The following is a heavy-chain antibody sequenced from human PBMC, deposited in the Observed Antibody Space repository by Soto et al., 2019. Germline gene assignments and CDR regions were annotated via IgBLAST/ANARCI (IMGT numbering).Heavy chain of an antibody. CDR1: GGSISSGGYY. V-gene: IGHV4-31*03. Sequence: PSETLSLTCTVSGGSISSGGYYWSWIRQHPGKGLEWIGYIYYSGSTYYNPSLKSRVTISVDTSKNQFSLKLSSVTAADTAVYYCARLLYSSSWYGGAFDIWGQGTMVTVSS. J-gene: IGHJ3*02. CDR3: ARLLYSSSWYGGAFDI. D-gene: IGHD6-13*01. CDR2: IYYSGST.